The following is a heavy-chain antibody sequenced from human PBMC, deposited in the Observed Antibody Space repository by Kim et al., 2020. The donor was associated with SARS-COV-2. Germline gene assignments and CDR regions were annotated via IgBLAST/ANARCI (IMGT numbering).Heavy chain of an antibody. CDR3: AREGDWNFGLDY. CDR2: K. D-gene: IGHD1-7*01. J-gene: IGHJ4*02. Sequence: KHYVESVKGRFTISRDNTNNMLYLEMKSLRADDTAIYYCAREGDWNFGLDYWGQGTLVTVS. V-gene: IGHV3-33*01.